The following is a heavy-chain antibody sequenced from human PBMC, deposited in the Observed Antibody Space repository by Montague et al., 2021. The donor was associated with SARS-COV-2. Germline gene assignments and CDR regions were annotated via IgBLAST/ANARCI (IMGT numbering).Heavy chain of an antibody. V-gene: IGHV3-11*06. CDR3: ARSYLGYCSSTSCYKGDRDDAFDI. D-gene: IGHD2-2*02. J-gene: IGHJ3*02. CDR1: GFDFSDYY. Sequence: SLRLSCAASGFDFSDYYMSWIRQTPGKGLEWISYISSGSTYTNYAESVKGRFTISRDNAQNALYLQMNSLTVEDTAVYFCARSYLGYCSSTSCYKGDRDDAFDIWGQGTMVTVSS. CDR2: ISSGSTYT.